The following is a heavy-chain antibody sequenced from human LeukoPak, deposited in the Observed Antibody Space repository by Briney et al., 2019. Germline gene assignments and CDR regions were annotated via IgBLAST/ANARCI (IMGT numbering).Heavy chain of an antibody. Sequence: GASVKVSCKASGGTFSSYAISWVRQAPGQGLEWMGGIIPIFGTANYAQKLQGRVTITADESTSTAYMELSSLRSEDTAVYYCARDRGRKQADWGSCFDLWGRGTLVTVSS. CDR2: IIPIFGTA. CDR1: GGTFSSYA. J-gene: IGHJ2*01. D-gene: IGHD7-27*01. CDR3: ARDRGRKQADWGSCFDL. V-gene: IGHV1-69*13.